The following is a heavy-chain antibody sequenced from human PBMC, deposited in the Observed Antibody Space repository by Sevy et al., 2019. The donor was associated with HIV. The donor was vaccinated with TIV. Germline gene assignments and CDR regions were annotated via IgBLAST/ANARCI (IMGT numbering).Heavy chain of an antibody. J-gene: IGHJ4*02. Sequence: GGSLRLSCAASGFTFSSYAMSWVRQAPGKGLEWVSAISGTGGRTYYADSVKGRFTISRDNSKNTLYLQMNSLRAEDTAVYYCAKAGYYDSSGYYYLHFDYWGQGTLVTVSS. V-gene: IGHV3-23*01. CDR2: ISGTGGRT. CDR1: GFTFSSYA. CDR3: AKAGYYDSSGYYYLHFDY. D-gene: IGHD3-22*01.